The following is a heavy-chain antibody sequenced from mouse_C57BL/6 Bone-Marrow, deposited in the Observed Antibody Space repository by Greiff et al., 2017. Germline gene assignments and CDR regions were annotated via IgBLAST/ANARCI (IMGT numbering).Heavy chain of an antibody. Sequence: EVQLQQSVAELVRPGASVTLSCTASGFTITNTYMHWVKQRPEQGLEWIGRIDPAYGNTKYAPKFQGKATITADTSSNKAYRQLSSLTSEDYAVYYCAGGYLDYGGQGTTLTVSS. J-gene: IGHJ2*01. CDR1: GFTITNTY. V-gene: IGHV14-3*01. CDR2: IDPAYGNT. CDR3: AGGYLDY.